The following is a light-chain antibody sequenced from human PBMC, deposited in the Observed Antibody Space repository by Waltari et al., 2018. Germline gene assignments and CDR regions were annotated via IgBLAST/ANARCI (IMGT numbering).Light chain of an antibody. CDR1: SSAFGSYNL. CDR3: CSYAGISL. J-gene: IGLJ2*01. Sequence: QSALTQPASVSGSPGQSITISCTGTSSAFGSYNLVSWYQHHPGKAPKLMIYEVSKRPSGVSNRFSGSKSGNTASLTISGLQAEDEADYYCCSYAGISLFGGGTKLTVL. V-gene: IGLV2-23*02. CDR2: EVS.